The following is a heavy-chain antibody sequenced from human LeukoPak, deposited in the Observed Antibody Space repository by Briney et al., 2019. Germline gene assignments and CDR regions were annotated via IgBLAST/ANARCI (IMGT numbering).Heavy chain of an antibody. CDR3: AKGSSGGWPYYFDH. D-gene: IGHD2-15*01. Sequence: GGSLGLSCAASAFTFSTYTMGWVRQVPGKGREWFSAISITGDSTYYADSVKGRFTISRDNSKNTLYLQMNSLTAEDTALYYCAKGSSGGWPYYFDHWGQGTLVTVSS. CDR1: AFTFSTYT. V-gene: IGHV3-23*01. CDR2: ISITGDST. J-gene: IGHJ4*01.